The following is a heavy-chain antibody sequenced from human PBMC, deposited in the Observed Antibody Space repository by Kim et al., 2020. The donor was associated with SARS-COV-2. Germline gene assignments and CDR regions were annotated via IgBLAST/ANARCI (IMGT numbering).Heavy chain of an antibody. CDR1: GGSITSSAYS. CDR3: ARPAPLPAGGMDV. Sequence: SETLSLTCTVSGGSITSSAYSWGWIRQPPGKGLEWIGTIYYTGSAYYNSSLNSRVTLSVDTSKNQFSLNLTSVTAADTAVYYCARPAPLPAGGMDVWGQG. V-gene: IGHV4-39*01. CDR2: IYYTGSA. J-gene: IGHJ6*02.